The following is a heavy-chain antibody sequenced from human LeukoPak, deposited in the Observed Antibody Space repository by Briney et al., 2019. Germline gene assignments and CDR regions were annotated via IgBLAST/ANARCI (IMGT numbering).Heavy chain of an antibody. CDR3: ATGFTTPDY. CDR2: FAVEDGKT. Sequence: ASVKVSCKVSGYSLPDFSMHWVRQAPGKGLEWMGTFAVEDGKTIYAQKFRGRVTMTEDTSTDTAYMDLSSLRSDDTAVYYCATGFTTPDYWGQGTLVTVSS. D-gene: IGHD1-1*01. V-gene: IGHV1-24*01. CDR1: GYSLPDFS. J-gene: IGHJ4*02.